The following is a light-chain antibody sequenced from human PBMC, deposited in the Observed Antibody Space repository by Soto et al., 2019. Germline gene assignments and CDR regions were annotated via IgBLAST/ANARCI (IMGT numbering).Light chain of an antibody. CDR3: QQSFT. CDR1: QSISSW. CDR2: KAS. Sequence: DIQMTQSPSTLSASVGDRVTISCRASQSISSWLAWYQKKLGKVPKLLIYKASSLDSGVPSRFSGSGSGTEFTLTLTSLQPDDFATDDCQQSFTFGPGTKVDIK. J-gene: IGKJ3*01. V-gene: IGKV1-5*03.